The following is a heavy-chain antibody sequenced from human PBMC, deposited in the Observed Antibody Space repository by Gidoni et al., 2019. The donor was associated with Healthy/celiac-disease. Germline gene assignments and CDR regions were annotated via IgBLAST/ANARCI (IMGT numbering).Heavy chain of an antibody. V-gene: IGHV4-31*03. CDR3: AREGARRDGYNKGFDY. CDR2: IYYSGST. Sequence: QVQLQESGPGLVKPSQTLSLTCTVSGGSISSGDYSWSWIRQHPGKGLEWIGYIYYSGSTYYNSSLKSRVTISLDTSKNQFSLKLSSVTAADTAVYYCAREGARRDGYNKGFDYWGQGTLVTVSS. CDR1: GGSISSGDYS. J-gene: IGHJ4*02. D-gene: IGHD5-12*01.